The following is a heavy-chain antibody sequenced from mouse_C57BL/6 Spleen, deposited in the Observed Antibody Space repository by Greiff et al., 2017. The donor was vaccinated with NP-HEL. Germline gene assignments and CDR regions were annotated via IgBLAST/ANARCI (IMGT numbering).Heavy chain of an antibody. J-gene: IGHJ4*01. D-gene: IGHD1-1*01. CDR3: ARFITTVVDYYAMDY. Sequence: EVQLQESGPELVKPGASVKISCKASGYSFTDYNMNWVKQSNGKSLEWIGVINPNYGTTSYNQKFKGKATLTVDQSSSTAYMQLNSLTSEDSAVYYCARFITTVVDYYAMDYWGQGTSVTVSS. V-gene: IGHV1-39*01. CDR1: GYSFTDYN. CDR2: INPNYGTT.